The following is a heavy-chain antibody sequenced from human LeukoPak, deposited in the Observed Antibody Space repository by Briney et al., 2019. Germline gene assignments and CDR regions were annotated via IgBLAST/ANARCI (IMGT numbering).Heavy chain of an antibody. J-gene: IGHJ4*02. CDR2: INPSGGST. Sequence: ASVKVSCKASGYTFTSYYMHWVRQAPGQGLGWMGIINPSGGSTSYAQKFQGRVTMTRDTSTSTVYMELSSLRSEDTAVYYCARAGDSSGWYSWANFDYWGQGTLVTVSS. D-gene: IGHD6-19*01. CDR1: GYTFTSYY. V-gene: IGHV1-46*01. CDR3: ARAGDSSGWYSWANFDY.